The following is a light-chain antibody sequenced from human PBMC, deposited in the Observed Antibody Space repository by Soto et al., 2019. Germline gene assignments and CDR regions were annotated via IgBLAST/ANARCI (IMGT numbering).Light chain of an antibody. V-gene: IGLV2-23*01. CDR2: EAN. J-gene: IGLJ2*01. Sequence: QSVLTQPASVSGSPGQSITISCTGGSSDIGSHNLVSWYQQYPGKAPKLMIFEANKLPSWVSNRFSGSKSGNTASLTVSGLQADDEADYYCCSYVGTTTIFGGGTQLTVL. CDR3: CSYVGTTTI. CDR1: SSDIGSHNL.